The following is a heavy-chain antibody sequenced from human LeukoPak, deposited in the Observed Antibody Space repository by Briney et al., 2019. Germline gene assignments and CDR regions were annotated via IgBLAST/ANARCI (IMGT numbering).Heavy chain of an antibody. Sequence: GRSLRLSCAASGFTFDDYAMHWVRQAPGKGLEWVSGISWNSGSIGYADSVKGRFTISRDNAKNSLYLQMNSLRAEDTALYYCAKGPWGSSTSGIDYWGQGTLVTVSS. D-gene: IGHD2-2*01. CDR2: ISWNSGSI. CDR3: AKGPWGSSTSGIDY. V-gene: IGHV3-9*01. CDR1: GFTFDDYA. J-gene: IGHJ4*02.